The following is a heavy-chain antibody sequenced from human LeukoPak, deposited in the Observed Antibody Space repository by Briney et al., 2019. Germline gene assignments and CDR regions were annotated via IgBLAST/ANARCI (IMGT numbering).Heavy chain of an antibody. D-gene: IGHD2-15*01. V-gene: IGHV1-46*01. J-gene: IGHJ4*02. Sequence: GASVKVSCKASGYTFTSYYMHWVRQAPGQGLGWMGIINPSGGSTSYAQKFQGRVTMTRDTSTSTVYMELSSLRSEDTAVYYCAKDRYFDLSSRPGGGTGWGQGTLVTVSS. CDR1: GYTFTSYY. CDR2: INPSGGST. CDR3: AKDRYFDLSSRPGGGTG.